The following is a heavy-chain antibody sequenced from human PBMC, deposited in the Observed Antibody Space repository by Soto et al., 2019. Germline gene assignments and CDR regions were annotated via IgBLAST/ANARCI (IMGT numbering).Heavy chain of an antibody. D-gene: IGHD4-17*01. Sequence: QVQLVESGGDVVQPGRSLRLSCSASGFLFSSYGMHWVRQAPGKGLEWVAVISYHGNNKYSDSVKGRFTISRENSKNTLYLQMNSLRDDDTAVYYCAKESWDYGDYPDALDIWGQGTMVTVSS. CDR1: GFLFSSYG. V-gene: IGHV3-30*18. CDR2: ISYHGNNK. CDR3: AKESWDYGDYPDALDI. J-gene: IGHJ3*02.